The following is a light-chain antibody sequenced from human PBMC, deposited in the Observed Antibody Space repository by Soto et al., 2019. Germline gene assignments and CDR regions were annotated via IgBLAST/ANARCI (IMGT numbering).Light chain of an antibody. CDR2: GAS. J-gene: IGKJ5*01. CDR1: QSVSSSY. Sequence: EIVLTQSPGTLSLSPGERATLSCRASQSVSSSYLAWYQQKPGQAPRLLIYGASSRATGIPDRFSGSGSGTDFTLTISRLEPDDSAVYFCQQYGGSPITFGQGTRLEIK. CDR3: QQYGGSPIT. V-gene: IGKV3-20*01.